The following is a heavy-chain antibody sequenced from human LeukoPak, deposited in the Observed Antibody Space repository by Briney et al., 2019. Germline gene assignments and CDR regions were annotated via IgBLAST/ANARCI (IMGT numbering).Heavy chain of an antibody. V-gene: IGHV1-18*04. Sequence: GASVKVSCKASGYTFTGYYMHWVRQAPGQGLEWMGRIRGSNGDTNYAQKLQGRVTVTTDTSTSTAYMELRSLRSDDTAVYYCARDIGFGDHGVDYWGQGTLVTVSS. CDR1: GYTFTGYY. CDR3: ARDIGFGDHGVDY. D-gene: IGHD4-17*01. J-gene: IGHJ4*02. CDR2: IRGSNGDT.